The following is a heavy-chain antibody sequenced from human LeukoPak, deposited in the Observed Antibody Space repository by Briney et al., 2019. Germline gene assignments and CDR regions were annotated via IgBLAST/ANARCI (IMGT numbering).Heavy chain of an antibody. J-gene: IGHJ4*02. Sequence: GGSLRLSCAASGFTFSSYAMSWVRQAPGKGLEWVANIKQDGSEKYYVDSVKGRFTISRDNAKNSLYLQMNSLRAEDTAVYYCARAFSGWFSDFDYWGQGTLVTVSS. CDR1: GFTFSSYA. V-gene: IGHV3-7*03. D-gene: IGHD6-19*01. CDR3: ARAFSGWFSDFDY. CDR2: IKQDGSEK.